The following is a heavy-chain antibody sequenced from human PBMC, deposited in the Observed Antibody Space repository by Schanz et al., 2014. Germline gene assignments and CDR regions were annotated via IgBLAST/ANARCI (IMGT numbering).Heavy chain of an antibody. CDR2: ISGSGGDT. D-gene: IGHD6-6*01. V-gene: IGHV3-23*04. CDR1: GFTFSTYA. Sequence: EVQLVESGGGLVQPGGSLRLSCAASGFTFSTYAMNWVRQAPGKGLEWVSGISGSGGDTYYVDSVKGRFTVSRDNSENTLYLQMNSLRPEDTAVYYCARLATSKSRLGDAVDIWGQGTMVTVSS. J-gene: IGHJ3*02. CDR3: ARLATSKSRLGDAVDI.